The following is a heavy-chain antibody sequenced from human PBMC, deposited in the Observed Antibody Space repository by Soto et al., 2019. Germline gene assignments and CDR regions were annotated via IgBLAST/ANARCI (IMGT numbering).Heavy chain of an antibody. D-gene: IGHD3-10*01. Sequence: QVHLVESGGGVVQPGKSLTLSCAVSGFSFDRNGMHWVRQAPGKGLEWVAVISYDGSKRYYPDFVKGRFTISRDNSKNTLFLQMNSLRADDTAVYYCAIDQIGYFESWGQGPLVTVSS. V-gene: IGHV3-30*03. J-gene: IGHJ4*02. CDR1: GFSFDRNG. CDR3: AIDQIGYFES. CDR2: ISYDGSKR.